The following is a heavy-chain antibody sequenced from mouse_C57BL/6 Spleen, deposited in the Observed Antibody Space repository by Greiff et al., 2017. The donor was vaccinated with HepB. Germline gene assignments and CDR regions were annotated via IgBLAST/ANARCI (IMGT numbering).Heavy chain of an antibody. CDR1: GYTFTSYW. V-gene: IGHV1-50*01. CDR2: IDPSDSYT. D-gene: IGHD1-1*01. Sequence: QVQLQQPGAELVKPGASVKLSCKASGYTFTSYWTQWVKQRPGQGLEWIGEIDPSDSYTNYNQKFKGKATLTVDTSSSTAYMQLSSLTSEDSAVYYCAIITTAVPGYWGQGTTLTVSS. CDR3: AIITTAVPGY. J-gene: IGHJ2*01.